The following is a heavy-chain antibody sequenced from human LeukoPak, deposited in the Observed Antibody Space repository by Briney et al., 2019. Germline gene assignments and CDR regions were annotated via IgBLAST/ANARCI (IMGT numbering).Heavy chain of an antibody. CDR2: ITASGTAM. CDR3: ASSGSYRFDY. CDR1: GFTFSSYS. V-gene: IGHV3-48*02. D-gene: IGHD1-26*01. Sequence: GGSLRLSCAASGFTFSSYSMNWVRQAPGKGLECVSHITASGTAMFYADSVKGRFTISRDNAKNSLYLQMNSLRDEDTAVYYCASSGSYRFDYWGQGTLVTVSS. J-gene: IGHJ4*02.